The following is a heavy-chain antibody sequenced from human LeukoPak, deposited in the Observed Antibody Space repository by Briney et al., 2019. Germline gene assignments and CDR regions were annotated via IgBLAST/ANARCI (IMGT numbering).Heavy chain of an antibody. V-gene: IGHV4-59*01. D-gene: IGHD5-12*01. CDR3: ASSMATIARFDF. CDR2: IYYSGST. Sequence: PSETLSLTCTVSGGSISFYYWSWIRQPPGKGLEWIGYIYYSGSTNYNPSLKSRVTISVDTSKSQFSLKLSSVTAADTAVYDCASSMATIARFDFWGQGTLVTVSS. CDR1: GGSISFYY. J-gene: IGHJ4*02.